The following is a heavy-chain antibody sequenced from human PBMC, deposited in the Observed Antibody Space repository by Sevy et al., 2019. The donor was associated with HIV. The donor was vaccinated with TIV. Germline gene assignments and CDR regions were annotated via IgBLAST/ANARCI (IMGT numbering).Heavy chain of an antibody. CDR1: GGSISSGDYY. J-gene: IGHJ4*02. V-gene: IGHV4-30-4*01. CDR3: ARGIRGYSYGYFDY. Sequence: SETLSLTCTVSGGSISSGDYYWSWIRQPPGKGLEWIGYIYYSGSSNYNPSLKSRVTISVDMSKNQFSLKLSSVTAADTAVYYCARGIRGYSYGYFDYWGQGTLVTVSS. D-gene: IGHD5-18*01. CDR2: IYYSGSS.